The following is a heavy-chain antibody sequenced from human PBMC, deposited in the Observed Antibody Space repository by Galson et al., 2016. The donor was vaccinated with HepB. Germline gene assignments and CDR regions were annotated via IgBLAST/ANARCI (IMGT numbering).Heavy chain of an antibody. CDR3: AVRYSSIWYFQH. J-gene: IGHJ1*01. CDR2: MSDSGGST. CDR1: GFTLSNSA. Sequence: SLRLSCAASGFTLSNSAMSWVRQAPGKGLEWVSAMSDSGGSTYYADSVKGRFTISRDNPKNTLYLQMNSLGAEDTAIYYCAVRYSSIWYFQHWGRGTLVSVSS. D-gene: IGHD6-13*01. V-gene: IGHV3-23*01.